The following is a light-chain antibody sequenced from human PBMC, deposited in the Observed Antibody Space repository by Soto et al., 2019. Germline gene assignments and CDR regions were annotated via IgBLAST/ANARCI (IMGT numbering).Light chain of an antibody. CDR1: GSNIGNNY. J-gene: IGLJ3*02. V-gene: IGLV1-47*01. Sequence: QSVLTQPPSASGTPGQRVTISCSGSGSNIGNNYVYWYQQIPGTAPKLLIYRNYQRPSGVPDRFSGSKSGTSASLAISGLRSEDEADYYCAAWDDSLNGRGVFGGGTQLTVL. CDR2: RNY. CDR3: AAWDDSLNGRGV.